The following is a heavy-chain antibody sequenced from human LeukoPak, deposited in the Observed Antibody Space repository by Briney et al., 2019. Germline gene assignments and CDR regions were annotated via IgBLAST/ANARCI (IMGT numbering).Heavy chain of an antibody. CDR3: ARWFGPTTSDSKCSGGRCDSATSYYGLDV. D-gene: IGHD2-15*01. CDR1: GYIFTTYD. CDR2: LNPDSGVT. J-gene: IGHJ6*02. Sequence: GASVNVSCMASGYIFTTYDINWVRQAPGQGLEWVGWLNPDSGVTGCAQKFQGRFTMTRDTSKSTAYMELSSLRSEDTAVYYCARWFGPTTSDSKCSGGRCDSATSYYGLDVWGQGTPVTVSS. V-gene: IGHV1-8*01.